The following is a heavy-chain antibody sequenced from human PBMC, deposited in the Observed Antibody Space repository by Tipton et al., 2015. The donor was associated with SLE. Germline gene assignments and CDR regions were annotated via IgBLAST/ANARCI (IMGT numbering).Heavy chain of an antibody. Sequence: GSLRLSCAASGFTFSNFEINWVRQAPGKGMEWVSYIGSSGTYKYYAESVKGRFTISRDNAKNSLYLQMNSLRSEDTAVYYCVKDVVAGGADVWGQGTTVTVSS. CDR2: IGSSGTYK. V-gene: IGHV3-48*03. CDR3: VKDVVAGGADV. J-gene: IGHJ6*02. CDR1: GFTFSNFE. D-gene: IGHD2-21*01.